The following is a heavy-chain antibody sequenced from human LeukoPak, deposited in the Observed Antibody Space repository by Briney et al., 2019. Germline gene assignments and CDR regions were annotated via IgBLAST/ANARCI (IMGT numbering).Heavy chain of an antibody. J-gene: IGHJ4*02. CDR1: GGSISSYY. CDR2: IYTSGST. Sequence: SETLSLTCTVSGGSISSYYWSWIRQPAGKGLEWIGRIYTSGSTNYNPSLKSRVTMSVGTSKNQFSLKLSSVTAADTAVYYCARSDYYDSSGYDYDYWGQGTLVTVSS. V-gene: IGHV4-4*07. D-gene: IGHD3-22*01. CDR3: ARSDYYDSSGYDYDY.